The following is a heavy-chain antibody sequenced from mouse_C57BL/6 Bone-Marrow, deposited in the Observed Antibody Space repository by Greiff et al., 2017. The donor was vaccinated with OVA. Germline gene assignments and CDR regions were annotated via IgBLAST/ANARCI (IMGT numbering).Heavy chain of an antibody. J-gene: IGHJ4*01. CDR2: IYPGDGDT. Sequence: QVQLKESGAELVKPGASVKISCKASGYAFSSYWMNWVKQRPGKGLEWIGQIYPGDGDTNYNGKFKGKATLTADKSSSTAYMQLSSLTSEDSAVYFCARWPFSSYYAMDDWGQGTSVTVSS. CDR1: GYAFSSYW. V-gene: IGHV1-80*01. CDR3: ARWPFSSYYAMDD. D-gene: IGHD1-1*01.